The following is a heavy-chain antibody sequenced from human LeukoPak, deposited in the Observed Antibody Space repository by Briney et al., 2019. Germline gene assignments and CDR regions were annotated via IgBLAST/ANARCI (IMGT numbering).Heavy chain of an antibody. J-gene: IGHJ4*02. CDR2: ISYDGSNK. V-gene: IGHV3-30-3*01. CDR3: AREIGTPYYDSSGYLDY. CDR1: GFTFSSYA. D-gene: IGHD3-22*01. Sequence: PGGSLRLSCAASGFTFSSYAMHWVRQAPGKGLKWVAVISYDGSNKYYADSVKGRFTISRDNSKNTLYLQMNSLRAEDTAVYYCAREIGTPYYDSSGYLDYWGQGTLVTVSS.